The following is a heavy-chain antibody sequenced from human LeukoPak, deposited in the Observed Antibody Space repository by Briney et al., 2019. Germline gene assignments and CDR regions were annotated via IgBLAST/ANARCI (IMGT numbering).Heavy chain of an antibody. CDR3: AGTRIFINGFDY. J-gene: IGHJ4*02. CDR1: GGSISSSSYY. V-gene: IGHV4-39*02. D-gene: IGHD3-3*01. Sequence: SETLSLTCTVSGGSISSSSYYWGWIRQPPGKGLEWIGSIYYSGSTYYNPSLKSRVTISVDTSKNHFSLKLRSVTAADTAVYYCAGTRIFINGFDYCGQGSLVTVSS. CDR2: IYYSGST.